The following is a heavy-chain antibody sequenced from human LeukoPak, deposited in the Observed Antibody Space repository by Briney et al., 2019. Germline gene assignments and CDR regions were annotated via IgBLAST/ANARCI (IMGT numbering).Heavy chain of an antibody. CDR2: INPNSGGT. Sequence: ASVKVSCKASGYAFTGYYMHWVRQAPGQGLEWMGRINPNSGGTNYAQKFQGRVTMTRDTSISTAYMELSRLRSDDTAVYYCARASYYYDRSGYSYYFAYWGQGTLVTVSS. CDR1: GYAFTGYY. D-gene: IGHD3-22*01. CDR3: ARASYYYDRSGYSYYFAY. V-gene: IGHV1-2*06. J-gene: IGHJ4*02.